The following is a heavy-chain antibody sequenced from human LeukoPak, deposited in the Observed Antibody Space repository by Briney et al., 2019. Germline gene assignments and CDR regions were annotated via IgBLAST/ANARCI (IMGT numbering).Heavy chain of an antibody. J-gene: IGHJ5*02. D-gene: IGHD3-22*01. V-gene: IGHV1-8*02. CDR2: MNPSSGNT. CDR3: ARMFYYDTSKNWFDP. CDR1: GYTFTGYY. Sequence: ASVKVSCKASGYTFTGYYMHWVRQAPGQGLEWMGWMNPSSGNTGYAQKFQGRVTMTRNTSISTAYMELSSLRSEDTAVYYCARMFYYDTSKNWFDPWGQGTLVTVSS.